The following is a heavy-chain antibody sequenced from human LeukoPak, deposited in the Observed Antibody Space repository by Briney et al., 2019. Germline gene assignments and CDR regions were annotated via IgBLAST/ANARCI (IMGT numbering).Heavy chain of an antibody. CDR1: GFTFSSYA. J-gene: IGHJ5*02. V-gene: IGHV3-23*01. CDR3: AKGHCSGGSCYYYPRYDWLDP. Sequence: PGGSLRLSCAASGFTFSSYAMSWVRQAPGNGLEWVSAISGSGGSTYYADSVKGRFTISRDNSKNTLYLQMNSLRAEDTAVYYCAKGHCSGGSCYYYPRYDWLDPWGQGTLVTVSS. CDR2: ISGSGGST. D-gene: IGHD2-15*01.